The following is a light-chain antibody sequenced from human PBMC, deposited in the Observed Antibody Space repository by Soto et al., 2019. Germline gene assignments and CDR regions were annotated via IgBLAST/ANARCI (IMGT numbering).Light chain of an antibody. CDR2: TAS. Sequence: DIQMTQSPSSLSASVGDRVTITCRASQSNINYLNWYQQRPGKAPDLLIFTASTLQIGVPARFSGSGSGTDFTLSISSLQPEDFATYYCLQSYSFPPTFGGGTRVEIK. J-gene: IGKJ4*01. V-gene: IGKV1-39*01. CDR1: QSNINY. CDR3: LQSYSFPPT.